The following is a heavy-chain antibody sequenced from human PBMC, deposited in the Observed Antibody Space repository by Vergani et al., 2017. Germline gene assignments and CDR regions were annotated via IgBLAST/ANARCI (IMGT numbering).Heavy chain of an antibody. CDR1: GFTVSSNY. CDR2: IYSGGST. J-gene: IGHJ6*02. D-gene: IGHD2-15*01. V-gene: IGHV3-53*02. CDR3: ARVSGGTWNYYYGMDV. Sequence: EVQLVETGGGLIKPGGSLRLSCADSGFTVSSNYMSWVRQAPGKGLEWVSVIYSGGSTYYADSVKGRCSISRDNSKNTLYLQMNSLRAEDTAVYYCARVSGGTWNYYYGMDVWGQGTTVTVSS.